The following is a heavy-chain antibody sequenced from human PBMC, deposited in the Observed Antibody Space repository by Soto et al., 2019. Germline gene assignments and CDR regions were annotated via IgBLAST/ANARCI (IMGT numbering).Heavy chain of an antibody. J-gene: IGHJ5*02. D-gene: IGHD4-17*01. CDR1: GFSLSTGGRG. Sequence: QITMKESGPTLVKPTQTLTLTCSFSGFSLSTGGRGVGWIRQPPGKALEWLALIYWNDDKRYSPSLKNRLTITKDTSKNQVVLTLTNMDPVDTATYYCTHRGYGNYPRDNWFDPCGQGTLVTVSS. CDR2: IYWNDDK. V-gene: IGHV2-5*01. CDR3: THRGYGNYPRDNWFDP.